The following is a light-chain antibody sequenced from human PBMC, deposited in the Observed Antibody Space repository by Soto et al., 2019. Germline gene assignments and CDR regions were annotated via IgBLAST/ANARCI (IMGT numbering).Light chain of an antibody. CDR3: LQDYNYPWT. V-gene: IGKV1-6*01. CDR2: AAS. Sequence: TQSPSTLSASVGDRVTITCRASQGIRNDLGWYQQKPGKAPKLLIYAASSLQSGVPSRFSGSGSGTDVTLTISSLQPEDFATYYCLQDYNYPWTFGQGTKVDIK. J-gene: IGKJ1*01. CDR1: QGIRND.